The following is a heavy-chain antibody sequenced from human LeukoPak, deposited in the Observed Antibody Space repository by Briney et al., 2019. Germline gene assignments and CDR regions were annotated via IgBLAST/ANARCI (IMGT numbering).Heavy chain of an antibody. CDR3: ARDEWGYGSGSFDY. CDR2: ISYDGSNK. Sequence: GGSLRLSCAASGFTFSSYAMHWVRQAPGKGLEWVAVISYDGSNKYYADSVKGRFTISRDNSKNTLYLQMNSLRVEDTAVYYCARDEWGYGSGSFDYWGQGTLVTVSS. CDR1: GFTFSSYA. V-gene: IGHV3-30*04. D-gene: IGHD3-10*01. J-gene: IGHJ4*02.